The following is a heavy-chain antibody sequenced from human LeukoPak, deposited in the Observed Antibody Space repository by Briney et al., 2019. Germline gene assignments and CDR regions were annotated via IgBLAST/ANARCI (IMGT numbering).Heavy chain of an antibody. V-gene: IGHV1-8*01. J-gene: IGHJ5*02. CDR1: GYTFSSYD. D-gene: IGHD5-18*01. Sequence: ASVKVSCKASGYTFSSYDMNWVRQATGQGLEWMGWMNPNSGNTGYAQKFQGRVTMTRNTSTSTAYMELSSLRSEDTAVYYCARGDRVQLWSDHWGQGTLVTVSS. CDR3: ARGDRVQLWSDH. CDR2: MNPNSGNT.